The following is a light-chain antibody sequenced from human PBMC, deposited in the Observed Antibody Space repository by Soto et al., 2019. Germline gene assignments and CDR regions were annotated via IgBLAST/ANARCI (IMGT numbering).Light chain of an antibody. CDR3: SSFAGYYSLV. CDR1: SSDVGAYNS. Sequence: QSALTQPRSVSGSPGQSLTFSCTGTSSDVGAYNSVSWYQQHLGKAPKLVIYGVNKRPSGVPDRFSGSKSGNTASLTISGLQAEDEAVYYCSSFAGYYSLVFGGGTKVTVL. CDR2: GVN. J-gene: IGLJ3*02. V-gene: IGLV2-11*01.